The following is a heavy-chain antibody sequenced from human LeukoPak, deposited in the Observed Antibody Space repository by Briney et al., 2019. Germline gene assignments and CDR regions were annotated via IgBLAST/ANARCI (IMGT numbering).Heavy chain of an antibody. D-gene: IGHD2-15*01. CDR3: ARDRWSQFPTLFDY. CDR1: GFTFSDYY. Sequence: GGSLRLSCAASGFTFSDYYMSWIRQAPGKGLEWVSYISSSGSTIYYADSVKGRFTISRDNAKNSLYLQMNSLRAEDTAVYYCARDRWSQFPTLFDYWGQGTLVTVSS. J-gene: IGHJ4*02. V-gene: IGHV3-11*04. CDR2: ISSSGSTI.